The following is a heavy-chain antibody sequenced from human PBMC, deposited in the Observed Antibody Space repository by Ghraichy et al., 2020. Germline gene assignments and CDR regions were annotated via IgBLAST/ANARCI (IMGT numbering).Heavy chain of an antibody. CDR2: IKKDGSEK. CDR1: GFTFSGYW. Sequence: GGSLRLSCAASGFTFSGYWLSWVLQAPGKGLEWVANIKKDGSEKYYVDSVKGRFTISRDNAKNSLYLQMNSLRAEDTAVYYCARDLGSGWYFDYWGQGTLVTVSS. V-gene: IGHV3-7*01. D-gene: IGHD6-19*01. J-gene: IGHJ4*02. CDR3: ARDLGSGWYFDY.